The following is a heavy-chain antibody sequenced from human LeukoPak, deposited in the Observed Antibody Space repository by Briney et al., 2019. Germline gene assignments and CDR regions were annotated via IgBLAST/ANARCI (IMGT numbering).Heavy chain of an antibody. CDR1: GGSISSSNYY. CDR3: ARQLKKDHYDDDGYTDASDY. J-gene: IGHJ4*02. CDR2: IFHSGTT. Sequence: PSETLSLTCTVSGGSISSSNYYWAWIRQTPGKGLEWIGSIFHSGTTYFNPSLKSRVTISVDTSRNQFSLKLNSVTAADTAVYYCARQLKKDHYDDDGYTDASDYWGQGILVPVSS. V-gene: IGHV4-39*01. D-gene: IGHD3-22*01.